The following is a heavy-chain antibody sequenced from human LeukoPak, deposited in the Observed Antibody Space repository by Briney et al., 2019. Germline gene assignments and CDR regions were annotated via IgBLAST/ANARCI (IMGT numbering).Heavy chain of an antibody. Sequence: AGGSLRLSWAASGFTFNGYAMHWVRQAPGKGLEYVSAISGNGGSTYYANSVKDRFTISRDNSKNTLYLQMGSLRAEDMAVYYCVRGPGVTYYYYYYMDVWGKGTTVTVSS. CDR2: ISGNGGST. V-gene: IGHV3-64*01. CDR1: GFTFNGYA. D-gene: IGHD2-21*02. J-gene: IGHJ6*03. CDR3: VRGPGVTYYYYYYMDV.